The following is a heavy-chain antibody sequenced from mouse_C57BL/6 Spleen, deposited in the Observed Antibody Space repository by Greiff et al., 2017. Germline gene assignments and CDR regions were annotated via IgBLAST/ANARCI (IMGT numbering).Heavy chain of an antibody. Sequence: EVHLVESGGGLVKPGGSLKLSCAASGFTFSSYTMSWVRQTPEKRLEWVATISGGGGNTYYPDSVKGRFTISRDNAKNTLYLQMSSLRSEDTALYYCARRNLYYFDYWGQGTTLTVSS. CDR1: GFTFSSYT. CDR3: ARRNLYYFDY. V-gene: IGHV5-9*01. CDR2: ISGGGGNT. J-gene: IGHJ2*01.